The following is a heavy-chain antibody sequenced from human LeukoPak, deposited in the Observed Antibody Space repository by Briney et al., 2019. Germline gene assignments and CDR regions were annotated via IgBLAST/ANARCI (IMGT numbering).Heavy chain of an antibody. CDR2: ISSSSSYI. J-gene: IGHJ4*02. Sequence: PGGSLRLSCAASGFTFSSYSMNWVRQAPGKGLEWVSSISSSSSYIYYADSVKGRFTISRDNAKNSLYLQMNSLRAEDTAVYYCARQHGRAAGTFDYWGQGTLVTVSS. CDR3: ARQHGRAAGTFDY. CDR1: GFTFSSYS. D-gene: IGHD6-19*01. V-gene: IGHV3-21*04.